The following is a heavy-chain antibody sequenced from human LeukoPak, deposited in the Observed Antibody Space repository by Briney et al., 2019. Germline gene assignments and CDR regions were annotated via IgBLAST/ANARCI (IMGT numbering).Heavy chain of an antibody. Sequence: GGSLRLSCAASGFTFSSYAMHWVRQAPGKGLEWVAVISYDGSNKYYADSVKGRFTISRDNSKNTLYLQMNSLRAEDTAVYYCAKGIIAPSWGQGTLVTVSS. V-gene: IGHV3-30*04. J-gene: IGHJ4*02. CDR1: GFTFSSYA. CDR3: AKGIIAPS. CDR2: ISYDGSNK. D-gene: IGHD2/OR15-2a*01.